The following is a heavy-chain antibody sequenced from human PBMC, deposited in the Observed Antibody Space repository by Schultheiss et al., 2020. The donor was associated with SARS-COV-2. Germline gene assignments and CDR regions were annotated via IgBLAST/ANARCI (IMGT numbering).Heavy chain of an antibody. Sequence: SQTLSLTCAVYGGSFSGYYWSWIRQPPGKGLEWIGRIYTSGSTNYNPSLKSRVTISVDTSKNQFSLKLSSVTAADTAVYYCARDGIVVVPAAMFYFDYWGQGTLVTVSS. CDR1: GGSFSGYY. V-gene: IGHV4-4*08. D-gene: IGHD2-2*01. J-gene: IGHJ4*02. CDR3: ARDGIVVVPAAMFYFDY. CDR2: IYTSGST.